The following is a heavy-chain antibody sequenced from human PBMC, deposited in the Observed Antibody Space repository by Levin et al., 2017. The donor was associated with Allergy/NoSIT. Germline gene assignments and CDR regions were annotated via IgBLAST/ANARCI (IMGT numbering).Heavy chain of an antibody. D-gene: IGHD3-9*01. J-gene: IGHJ2*01. Sequence: SETLSLTCAVYGGSFSGYYWSWIRQPPGKGLEWIGEINHSGSTNYNPSLKSRVTISVDTSKNQFSLKLSSVTAADTAVYYCARRTYYDILTGRYFDLWGRGTLVTVSS. CDR2: INHSGST. CDR1: GGSFSGYY. V-gene: IGHV4-34*01. CDR3: ARRTYYDILTGRYFDL.